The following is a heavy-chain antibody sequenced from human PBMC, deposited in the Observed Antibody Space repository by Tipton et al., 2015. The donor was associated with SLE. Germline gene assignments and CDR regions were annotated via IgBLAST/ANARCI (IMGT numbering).Heavy chain of an antibody. J-gene: IGHJ4*02. D-gene: IGHD3-22*01. CDR1: GFTFYDYV. V-gene: IGHV3-20*04. CDR3: ARDGDSSGYYQWGVY. CDR2: INWNGGSS. Sequence: SLRLSCAASGFTFYDYVMSWVRQAPGKGLEWVSGINWNGGSSSYADSVKGRFTISRDNSKNTLYLQMNSLRAEDTAVYYCARDGDSSGYYQWGVYWGQGTLVTVSS.